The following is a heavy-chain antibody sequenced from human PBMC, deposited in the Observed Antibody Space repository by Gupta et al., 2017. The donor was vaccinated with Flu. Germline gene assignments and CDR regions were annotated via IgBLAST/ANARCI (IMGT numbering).Heavy chain of an antibody. D-gene: IGHD2-2*01. CDR2: INHSGST. V-gene: IGHV4-34*01. CDR1: GGSFSGYY. CDR3: ARSCSSTSPTRTPGNPNDAFDI. J-gene: IGHJ3*02. Sequence: LQQWGAGLLKPSETLSLTCAVYGGSFSGYYWSWIRQPPGKGLEWIGEINHSGSTNYNPSLKSRVTISVDTSKNQFSLKLSSVTAADTAVYYCARSCSSTSPTRTPGNPNDAFDIWGQGTMVTVSS.